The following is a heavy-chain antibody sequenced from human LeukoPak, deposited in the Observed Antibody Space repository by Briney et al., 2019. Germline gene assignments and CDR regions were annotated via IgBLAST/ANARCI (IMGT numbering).Heavy chain of an antibody. CDR3: GRYYYGSSGSKGGLDY. D-gene: IGHD3-22*01. J-gene: IGHJ4*02. Sequence: SGGSLRLSCAASGFTFSSYAMSWVRQAPGKGLEWVSAISGSGGSTYYADSVKGRFTISRDNSKNTLYLQMNSLRADDTAVYYCGRYYYGSSGSKGGLDYWGQGTLVTVSS. CDR1: GFTFSSYA. V-gene: IGHV3-23*01. CDR2: ISGSGGST.